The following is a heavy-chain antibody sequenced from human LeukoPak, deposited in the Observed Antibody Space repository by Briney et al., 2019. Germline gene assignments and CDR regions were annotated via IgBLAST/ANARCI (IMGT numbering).Heavy chain of an antibody. J-gene: IGHJ6*03. V-gene: IGHV3-7*01. CDR3: ARAKGSAWYYYDSSGYKGSYYYYMDV. CDR1: GFTFSSYW. CDR2: IKQDGSEK. D-gene: IGHD3-22*01. Sequence: PGGSLRLSCAASGFTFSSYWMSWVRQAPGKGLEWVANIKQDGSEKYYVDSVKGRFTISRDNAKNSLYLQMNSLRAEDTAVYYCARAKGSAWYYYDSSGYKGSYYYYMDVWGKGTTVTVSS.